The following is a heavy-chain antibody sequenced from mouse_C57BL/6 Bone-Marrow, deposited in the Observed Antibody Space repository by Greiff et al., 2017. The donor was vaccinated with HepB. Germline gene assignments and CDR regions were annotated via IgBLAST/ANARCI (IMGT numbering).Heavy chain of an antibody. CDR3: ARGGYSKGAMDY. CDR2: INPSSGYT. D-gene: IGHD2-5*01. V-gene: IGHV1-4*01. J-gene: IGHJ4*01. Sequence: VQLQQSGAERPGPGASVRSSCKASGYTFLSYTRPWVKKRPGQGLEWIGYINPSSGYTKYNQKFKDKATLTADKSSSTAYMQLSSLTSEDSAVYYCARGGYSKGAMDYWGQGTSVTVSS. CDR1: GYTFLSYT.